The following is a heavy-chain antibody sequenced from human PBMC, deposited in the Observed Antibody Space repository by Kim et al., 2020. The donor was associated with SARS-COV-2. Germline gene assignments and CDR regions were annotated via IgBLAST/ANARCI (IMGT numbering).Heavy chain of an antibody. CDR2: IKQDGSEK. D-gene: IGHD5-12*01. J-gene: IGHJ5*02. CDR3: ARDLGLRIRDWFDP. CDR1: GFTFSSYW. V-gene: IGHV3-7*01. Sequence: GGSLRLSCAASGFTFSSYWMSWVRQAPGKGLEWVVNIKQDGSEKYYVDSVKGRFTISRDNAKNSLYLQMNSLRAEDTAVYYCARDLGLRIRDWFDPWGQGTLVTVSS.